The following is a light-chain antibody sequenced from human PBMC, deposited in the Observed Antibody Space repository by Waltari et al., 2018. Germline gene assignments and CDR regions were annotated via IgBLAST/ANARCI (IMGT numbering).Light chain of an antibody. J-gene: IGLJ2*01. CDR3: SSYTGRGTVI. CDR2: DLT. V-gene: IGLV2-14*01. Sequence: QSVLTQPASVSGSPGQPITISCTGTNSDIGSYSYVSWYQQYPGKAPKLIICDLTERTSGVSTRFSGAKSGNTASLTISGLQADDEADYFCSSYTGRGTVIFGRGTMVTVL. CDR1: NSDIGSYSY.